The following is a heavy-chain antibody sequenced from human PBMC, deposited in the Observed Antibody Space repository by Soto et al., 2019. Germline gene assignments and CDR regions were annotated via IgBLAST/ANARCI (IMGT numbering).Heavy chain of an antibody. CDR1: GYSFTNYW. CDR3: ARPYSGGPNDPFDV. CDR2: IYPGDSHA. V-gene: IGHV5-51*01. J-gene: IGHJ3*01. D-gene: IGHD1-26*01. Sequence: GESLKISCKGSGYSFTNYWIGWVRQMPGKGPEWMGIIYPGDSHAIYSPSFQGQVTMSADKSISTAYLQWSSLKASDTATYYCARPYSGGPNDPFDVWGQGTMVTVSS.